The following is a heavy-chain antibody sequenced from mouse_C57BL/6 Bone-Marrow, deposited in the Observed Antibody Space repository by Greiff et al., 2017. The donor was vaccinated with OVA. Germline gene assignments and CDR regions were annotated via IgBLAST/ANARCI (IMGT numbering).Heavy chain of an antibody. D-gene: IGHD1-1*01. Sequence: VKLQQPGAELVKPGASVKMSCKASGYTFTSYWITWVKQRPGQGLEWIGDIYPGSGSTNYNEKFKSKATLTVDTSSSTAYMQLSSLTSEDSAVYYCAREGGYYYGSRWYFDVWGTGTTVTVSS. CDR1: GYTFTSYW. J-gene: IGHJ1*03. V-gene: IGHV1-55*01. CDR3: AREGGYYYGSRWYFDV. CDR2: IYPGSGST.